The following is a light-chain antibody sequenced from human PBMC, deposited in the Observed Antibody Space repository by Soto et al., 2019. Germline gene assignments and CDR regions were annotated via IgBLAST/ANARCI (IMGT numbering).Light chain of an antibody. J-gene: IGKJ1*01. Sequence: EIVLTQSPATPSLSKGDRATLSCRASQSVTSSLAWFQQKPGQAPRLLIYDVSRRATAIPARFSGSGSGTDFTLTISRLEPEDFAVYYCHQYSSSLPWTFGQGTKVDIK. CDR3: HQYSSSLPWT. CDR2: DVS. CDR1: QSVTSS. V-gene: IGKV3-20*01.